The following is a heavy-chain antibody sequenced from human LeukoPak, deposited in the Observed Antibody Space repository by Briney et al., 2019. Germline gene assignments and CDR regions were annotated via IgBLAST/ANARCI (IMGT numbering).Heavy chain of an antibody. CDR3: AREEYYYGSGSYYRADYMDV. V-gene: IGHV3-74*01. Sequence: GGSLRLSCAASGFTFSSYWMHWVRQAPGKGLVWVSRINSVGSSTSYADSVKGRFTISRDNAKNTLHLQMNSLRAEDTAVYYCAREEYYYGSGSYYRADYMDVWGKGTTVTVSS. CDR2: INSVGSST. J-gene: IGHJ6*03. CDR1: GFTFSSYW. D-gene: IGHD3-10*01.